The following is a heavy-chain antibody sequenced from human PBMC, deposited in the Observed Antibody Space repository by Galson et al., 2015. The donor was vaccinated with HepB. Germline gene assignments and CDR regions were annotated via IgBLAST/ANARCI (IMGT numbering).Heavy chain of an antibody. CDR1: GFTFNTYA. D-gene: IGHD3-3*01. CDR3: ARDLLPPVTIFAVHYYYYYMDV. CDR2: ISGRGGST. Sequence: SLRLSCAASGFTFNTYAMSWVRQAPGKGLEWVSTISGRGGSTYYADFVRGRVSISRDNSKNTLYLQMSSLRAEDTAVYFCARDLLPPVTIFAVHYYYYYMDVWGKGTTVTVSS. V-gene: IGHV3-23*01. J-gene: IGHJ6*03.